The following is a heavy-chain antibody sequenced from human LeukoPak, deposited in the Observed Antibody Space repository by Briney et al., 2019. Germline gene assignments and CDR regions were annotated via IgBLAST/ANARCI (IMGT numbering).Heavy chain of an antibody. CDR3: ARENSGSYRQFDY. V-gene: IGHV4-4*07. D-gene: IGHD1-26*01. J-gene: IGHJ4*02. CDR2: SYPSWST. CDR1: GGSISRYY. Sequence: SETLSLTCTVSGGSISRYYWTWIRQPAGKGLEWMGRSYPSWSTNYTPSLKSRDTMSVDTSKNQFSLKLSSVTAADTAAYYCARENSGSYRQFDYWGQGTLVTVSS.